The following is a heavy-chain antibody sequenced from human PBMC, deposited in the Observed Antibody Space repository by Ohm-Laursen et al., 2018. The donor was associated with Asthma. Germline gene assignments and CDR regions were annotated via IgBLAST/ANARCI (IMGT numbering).Heavy chain of an antibody. V-gene: IGHV1-69*13. Sequence: EASVKVSCKASGGTFSSYAISWVRQAPGQGLEWMGGIIPIFGTANYAQKFQGRVTITADESTSTAYMELSSLRSEDTAVYYCVRSLAGYDGDAFDIWGQGTMVTVSS. CDR2: IIPIFGTA. D-gene: IGHD5-12*01. CDR3: VRSLAGYDGDAFDI. CDR1: GGTFSSYA. J-gene: IGHJ3*02.